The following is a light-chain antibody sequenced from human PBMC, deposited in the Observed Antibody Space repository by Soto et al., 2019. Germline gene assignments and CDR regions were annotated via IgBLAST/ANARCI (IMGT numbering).Light chain of an antibody. CDR3: CSYAGSSLYV. J-gene: IGLJ1*01. CDR1: SSYVGSYNL. Sequence: QSALTQPASVSGSPGQSITISCTGTSSYVGSYNLVSWYQQHPGKAPKLMIYEVSKRPSGVSNRFSGSKSGNTASLTISGLQAEDEADYYCCSYAGSSLYVFGTGTKVTVL. V-gene: IGLV2-23*02. CDR2: EVS.